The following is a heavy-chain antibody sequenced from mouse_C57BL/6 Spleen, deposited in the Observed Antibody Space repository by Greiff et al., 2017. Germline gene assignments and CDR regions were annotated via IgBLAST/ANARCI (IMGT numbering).Heavy chain of an antibody. Sequence: EVKLVESGPELVKPGASVKMSCKASGYTFTDYNMHWVKQSHGKSLEWIGYINPNNGGTSYNQKFKGKATLTVNNSSSTASMELRSLTSEDSAVYYCARSPLRWYFDYWGQGTTLTVSS. CDR3: ARSPLRWYFDY. J-gene: IGHJ2*01. V-gene: IGHV1-22*01. CDR1: GYTFTDYN. CDR2: INPNNGGT. D-gene: IGHD1-1*01.